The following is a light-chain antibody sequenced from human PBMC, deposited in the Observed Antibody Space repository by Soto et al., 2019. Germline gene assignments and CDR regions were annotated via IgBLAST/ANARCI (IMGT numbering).Light chain of an antibody. CDR2: DAS. V-gene: IGKV1-5*01. Sequence: DIQMTQSPSTLSASVGDRVTITCRASESISRWLAWYQQKPGKAPKVLIWDASSLQRGVPSRFSGSGSGTEFTLTISSLQPDDFATYYCQQYNGYSTWTFGQGTKVEIK. CDR3: QQYNGYSTWT. CDR1: ESISRW. J-gene: IGKJ1*01.